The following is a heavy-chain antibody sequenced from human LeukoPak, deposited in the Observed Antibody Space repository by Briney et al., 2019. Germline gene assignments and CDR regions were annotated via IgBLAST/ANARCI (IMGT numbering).Heavy chain of an antibody. Sequence: GGSLRLSCAASGFTFSSYSMNWVRQAPGKGLEWVSSISSSSSYIYYADSVKGRFTISRDNAKNSLYLQMNSLRAEDTAVYYCAREDIVLSTLDYWGQGTLVTVSS. CDR3: AREDIVLSTLDY. V-gene: IGHV3-21*01. D-gene: IGHD2-8*01. CDR1: GFTFSSYS. J-gene: IGHJ4*02. CDR2: ISSSSSYI.